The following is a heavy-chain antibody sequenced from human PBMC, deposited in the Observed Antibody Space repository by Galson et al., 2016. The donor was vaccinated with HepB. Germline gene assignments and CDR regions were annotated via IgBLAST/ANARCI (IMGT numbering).Heavy chain of an antibody. V-gene: IGHV4-30-2*06. CDR3: ARGRYYYFDF. D-gene: IGHD1-26*01. CDR2: IYENGGA. Sequence: TLSLTCAVSGVSISSGGFSWNWIRQSPGKGLEWIGYIYENGGANYNPSLNNRVAMSVDRSKNHFSLNLTSVTAADTAVCFCARGRYYYFDFWGQGALVTVSS. CDR1: GVSISSGGFS. J-gene: IGHJ4*02.